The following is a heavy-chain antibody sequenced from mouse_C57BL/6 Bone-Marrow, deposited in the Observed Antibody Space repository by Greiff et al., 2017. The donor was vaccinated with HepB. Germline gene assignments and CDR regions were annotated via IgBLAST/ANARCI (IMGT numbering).Heavy chain of an antibody. Sequence: QVQLQQPGAELVQPGASVKMSCKASGYTFTSYWITWVKQRPGQGLEWIGDIYPGSGSTNYNEKFKSKATLTVDTSSSTAYMQLSSLTSEDFAVYYCARSPYGDWFAYWGQGTLVTVSA. CDR2: IYPGSGST. V-gene: IGHV1-55*01. J-gene: IGHJ3*01. CDR1: GYTFTSYW. CDR3: ARSPYGDWFAY. D-gene: IGHD1-1*02.